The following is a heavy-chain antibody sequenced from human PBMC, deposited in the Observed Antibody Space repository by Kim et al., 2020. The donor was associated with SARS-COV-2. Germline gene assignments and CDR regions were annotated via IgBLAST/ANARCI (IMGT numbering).Heavy chain of an antibody. Sequence: KGRFTISRDNAKNSLYLQMNSLRAEDTAVYYCARDLAVLLWFGNDYGMDVWGQGTTVTVSS. D-gene: IGHD3-10*01. J-gene: IGHJ6*02. CDR3: ARDLAVLLWFGNDYGMDV. V-gene: IGHV3-11*06.